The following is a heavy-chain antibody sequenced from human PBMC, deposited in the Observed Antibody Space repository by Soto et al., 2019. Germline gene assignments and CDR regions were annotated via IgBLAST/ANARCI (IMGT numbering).Heavy chain of an antibody. CDR1: GGSISSGGYY. V-gene: IGHV4-31*03. J-gene: IGHJ6*03. D-gene: IGHD2-21*01. CDR2: IYYSGST. CDR3: ARGWNAVIPKASGYYMDV. Sequence: SETLSLTCTVSGGSISSGGYYWSWIRQHPGKGLEWIGYIYYSGSTYYNPSLKSRVTISVDTSKNQFSLKLSSVTAADTAVYYCARGWNAVIPKASGYYMDVWGKGTTVTVSS.